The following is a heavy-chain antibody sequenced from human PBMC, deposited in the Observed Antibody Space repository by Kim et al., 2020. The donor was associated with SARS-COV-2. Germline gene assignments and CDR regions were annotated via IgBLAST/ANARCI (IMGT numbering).Heavy chain of an antibody. D-gene: IGHD3-10*01. J-gene: IGHJ4*02. CDR3: ARVMYSSSPSITMVQGVIRALDY. Sequence: ASVKVSCKASGYTFTSYYMHWVRQAPGQGLEWMGIINPSGGSTSYAQKFQGRVTMTRDTSTSTVYMELSSLRSEDTAVYYCARVMYSSSPSITMVQGVIRALDYWGQGTLVTVSS. V-gene: IGHV1-46*01. CDR2: INPSGGST. CDR1: GYTFTSYY.